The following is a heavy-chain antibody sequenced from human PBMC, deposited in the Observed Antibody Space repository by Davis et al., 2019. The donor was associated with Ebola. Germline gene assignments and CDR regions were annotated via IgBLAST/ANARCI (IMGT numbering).Heavy chain of an antibody. CDR1: GFTFSSYG. CDR2: ISSSSSYI. J-gene: IGHJ4*02. Sequence: GGSLRLSCAASGFTFSSYGMNWVRQAPGKGLEWVSSISSSSSYIYYADSVKGRFTISRDNSKDMLYLEMNSLRADDTAIYYCAKREVTVTAGLYYFDYWGQGTLVTVSS. CDR3: AKREVTVTAGLYYFDY. V-gene: IGHV3-21*04. D-gene: IGHD2-21*02.